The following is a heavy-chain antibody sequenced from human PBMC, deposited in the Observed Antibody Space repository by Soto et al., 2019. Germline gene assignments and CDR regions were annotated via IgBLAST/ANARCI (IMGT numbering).Heavy chain of an antibody. CDR2: INAGNGNT. V-gene: IGHV1-3*01. Sequence: QIQLMQSGAEVKKPGASVKVSCKASGYTFTSYGIHWVRQAPGQRLEWTGWINAGNGNTKYSEKFQGRVTITRDTSASTAYLELSSVRSEDTAVYYCARDPNDSSAYYHHYYYGMDVWGQGTTVTVSS. CDR1: GYTFTSYG. J-gene: IGHJ6*02. CDR3: ARDPNDSSAYYHHYYYGMDV. D-gene: IGHD3-22*01.